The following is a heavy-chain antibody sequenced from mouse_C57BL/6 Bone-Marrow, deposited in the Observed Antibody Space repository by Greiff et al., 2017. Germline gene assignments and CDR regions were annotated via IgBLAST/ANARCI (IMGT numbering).Heavy chain of an antibody. CDR1: GFTFTDYY. J-gene: IGHJ2*01. CDR3: ARYPLGPYYFDY. Sequence: DVKLVESGGGLVQPGGSLSLSCAASGFTFTDYYMSWVRQPPGKALEWLGFIRNKANGYTTEYSASVKGRFTISRDNSQSVLYLQRNALRAEDSATYYCARYPLGPYYFDYWGQGTTLTVSS. V-gene: IGHV7-3*01. D-gene: IGHD4-1*01. CDR2: IRNKANGYTT.